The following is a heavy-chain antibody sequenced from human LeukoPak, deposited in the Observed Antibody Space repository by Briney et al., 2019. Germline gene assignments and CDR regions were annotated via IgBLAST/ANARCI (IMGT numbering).Heavy chain of an antibody. CDR1: GYSISSGYY. CDR2: IYHSGST. D-gene: IGHD2-2*01. J-gene: IGHJ4*02. CDR3: ARQGYCSSASCYGPHNFDY. Sequence: PSETLSLTCAVSGYSISSGYYWGWIRQPPGKGLEWIGSIYHSGSTSYNPSLKSRVTISVDTSKDQFSLKLSSVTAADTAVYYCARQGYCSSASCYGPHNFDYWGQGTLVTVSS. V-gene: IGHV4-38-2*01.